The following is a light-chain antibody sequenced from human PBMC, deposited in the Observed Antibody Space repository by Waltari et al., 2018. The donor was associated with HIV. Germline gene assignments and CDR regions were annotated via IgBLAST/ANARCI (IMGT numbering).Light chain of an antibody. CDR3: QQYDSSPFT. J-gene: IGKJ3*01. V-gene: IGKV3-20*01. Sequence: EIVLTQSPGTLSLSPGERATLSCRASQSVSSSYLAWYQQKPGQAPRLLIYGASSRAPGIPDRFSGSGSGTDFILIISRLEPEDFAVYYCQQYDSSPFTFGPGTKVDIK. CDR1: QSVSSSY. CDR2: GAS.